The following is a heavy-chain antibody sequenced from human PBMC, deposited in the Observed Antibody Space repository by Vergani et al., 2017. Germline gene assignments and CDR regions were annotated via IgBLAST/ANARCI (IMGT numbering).Heavy chain of an antibody. CDR2: IYHSGST. D-gene: IGHD3-22*01. V-gene: IGHV4-30-2*01. J-gene: IGHJ4*02. CDR1: GGSISSGGYS. Sequence: QLQLQESGSGLVKPSQTLSLTCAVSGGSISSGGYSWSWIRQPPGKGLQWIGYIYHSGSTYYIPSLKSRVTISVDRSKNQFSLKLSSVTAADTAMYYCARAPYGYYYFDYWGQGTLVTVSS. CDR3: ARAPYGYYYFDY.